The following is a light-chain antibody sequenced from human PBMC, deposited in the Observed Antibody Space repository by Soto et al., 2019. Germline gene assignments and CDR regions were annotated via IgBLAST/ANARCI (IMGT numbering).Light chain of an antibody. J-gene: IGKJ1*01. V-gene: IGKV3-20*01. CDR1: QSVSSSY. Sequence: EIVLTQSPGTLSLSPGERATLSCRASQSVSSSYLAWYQQKPGQAPRPLIYGASSRAIGIPDRFSGSGSGTDFTLTISRLEPEALAVYYCQQYGSSPWTFGQGTKVEIK. CDR3: QQYGSSPWT. CDR2: GAS.